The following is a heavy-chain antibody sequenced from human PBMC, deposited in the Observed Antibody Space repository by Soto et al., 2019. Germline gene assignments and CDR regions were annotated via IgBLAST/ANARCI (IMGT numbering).Heavy chain of an antibody. CDR3: ARRWGTSFDF. J-gene: IGHJ4*02. V-gene: IGHV4-59*01. D-gene: IGHD7-27*01. CDR1: GGSISSYY. CDR2: IYYSGST. Sequence: QVQLQESGPGLVKPSETLSLTCTVSGGSISSYYWSWIRQPPGKGLEWIGYIYYSGSTNYNPSLESRVTISVDTSKNQFPLKVSSVTAADTAVYYCARRWGTSFDFWGQGTLVTVSS.